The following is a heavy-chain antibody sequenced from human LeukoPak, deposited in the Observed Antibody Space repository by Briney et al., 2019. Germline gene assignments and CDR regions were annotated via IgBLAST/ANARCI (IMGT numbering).Heavy chain of an antibody. J-gene: IGHJ4*02. CDR2: ISYDGSNE. CDR3: ARVPSRLTIRSADYFDY. Sequence: GGSLRLSCAASGFTFSSYVMHWVRQAPGKGLEWVAIISYDGSNEYYADSVKGRFTISRDNSKNTLYLQMNSLRAADTAVYYCARVPSRLTIRSADYFDYWGQGTLVTVSS. V-gene: IGHV3-30*04. CDR1: GFTFSSYV. D-gene: IGHD3-3*01.